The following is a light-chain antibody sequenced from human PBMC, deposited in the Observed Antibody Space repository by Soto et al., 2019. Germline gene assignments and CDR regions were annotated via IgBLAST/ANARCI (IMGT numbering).Light chain of an antibody. J-gene: IGLJ1*01. CDR3: PSYDISLHTYV. Sequence: QLVLTQPPSVSGAPGQRVSISCTGSTSNIGAPYDVHWYQHLPGAAPKLLIYGDNNRPSGVPDRFSGSKSGTSASLAITSLQAEDEADYYCPSYDISLHTYVFGTGTQLTVL. V-gene: IGLV1-40*01. CDR2: GDN. CDR1: TSNIGAPYD.